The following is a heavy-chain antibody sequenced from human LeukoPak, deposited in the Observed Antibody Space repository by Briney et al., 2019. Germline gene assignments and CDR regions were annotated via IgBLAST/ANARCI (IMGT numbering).Heavy chain of an antibody. CDR2: INPSGGST. CDR3: ARDQAPDIVVVPAAGWFDP. D-gene: IGHD2-2*01. Sequence: ASVKVSCKASGYTFTSYYMHWARQAPGQGLEWMGIINPSGGSTSYAQRFQGRVTMTRDTSTSTVYMELSSLRSEDTAVYYCARDQAPDIVVVPAAGWFDPWGQGTLVTVSS. CDR1: GYTFTSYY. J-gene: IGHJ5*02. V-gene: IGHV1-46*01.